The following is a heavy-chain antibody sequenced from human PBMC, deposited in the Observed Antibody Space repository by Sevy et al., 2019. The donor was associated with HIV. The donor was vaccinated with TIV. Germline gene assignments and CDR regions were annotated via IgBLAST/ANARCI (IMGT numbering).Heavy chain of an antibody. J-gene: IGHJ6*02. D-gene: IGHD6-13*01. CDR1: GGSVSSYF. CDR2: IYYSGST. V-gene: IGHV4-59*02. Sequence: SETLSLTCTVSGGSVSSYFWSWIRQPPGKGLEWIGYIYYSGSTDYNPSLKSRVTISLDTSKNQVSLKLSSVTAADTAVYYCARESPYIAAAGKYYYYNGMDVWGQGTTVTVSS. CDR3: ARESPYIAAAGKYYYYNGMDV.